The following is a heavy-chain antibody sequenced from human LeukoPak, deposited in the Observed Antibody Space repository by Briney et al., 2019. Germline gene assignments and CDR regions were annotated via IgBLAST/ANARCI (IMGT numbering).Heavy chain of an antibody. Sequence: MGWINPNSGGTNYAQKFQGRVTMTRDTSISTAYMELSRLRSDDTAVYYCARWMGVNYSDYWGQGTLVTVSS. V-gene: IGHV1-2*02. CDR3: ARWMGVNYSDY. J-gene: IGHJ4*02. CDR2: INPNSGGT. D-gene: IGHD3-16*01.